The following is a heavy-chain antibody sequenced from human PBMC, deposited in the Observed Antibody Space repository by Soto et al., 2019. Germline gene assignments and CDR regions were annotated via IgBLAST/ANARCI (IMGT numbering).Heavy chain of an antibody. D-gene: IGHD3-22*01. V-gene: IGHV3-21*01. J-gene: IGHJ3*02. CDR1: GFTFSSYS. CDR3: ARASPSPLTRYYYDSSGYDAFDI. CDR2: ISSSSSYI. Sequence: GGSLRLSCAASGFTFSSYSMNWVRQAPGKGLEWVSSISSSSSYIYYADSVKGRFTISRDNAKNSLYLQMNSLRAEDTAVYYCARASPSPLTRYYYDSSGYDAFDIWGQGTMVTVSS.